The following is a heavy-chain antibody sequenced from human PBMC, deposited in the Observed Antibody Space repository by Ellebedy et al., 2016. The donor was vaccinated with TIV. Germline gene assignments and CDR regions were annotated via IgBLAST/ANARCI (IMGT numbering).Heavy chain of an antibody. J-gene: IGHJ4*02. CDR2: ISTYNGIT. Sequence: AASVKVSCKASGYTFTSYGISWVRQAPGQGLEWMGWISTYNGITNYAQKFQGRVTMTSDTSISTADMELSRLSSDDTAVYYCVRDIGGSTWGRDWGQGTLVTVSS. D-gene: IGHD6-13*01. V-gene: IGHV1-18*01. CDR1: GYTFTSYG. CDR3: VRDIGGSTWGRD.